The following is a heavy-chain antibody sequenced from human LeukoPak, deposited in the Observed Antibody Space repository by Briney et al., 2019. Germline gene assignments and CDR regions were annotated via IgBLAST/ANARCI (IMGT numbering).Heavy chain of an antibody. CDR2: IKQDGSEK. CDR3: ARDSKVYYFDY. Sequence: GGSLRLSCAASGFTFRSYWMSWVRQAPGKGLEWVANIKQDGSEKYYVDSVKGRFTISRDNAKNSLYLQMNSLRAEDTAVYYCARDSKVYYFDYWGQGTLVTVSS. J-gene: IGHJ4*02. CDR1: GFTFRSYW. D-gene: IGHD2-8*01. V-gene: IGHV3-7*01.